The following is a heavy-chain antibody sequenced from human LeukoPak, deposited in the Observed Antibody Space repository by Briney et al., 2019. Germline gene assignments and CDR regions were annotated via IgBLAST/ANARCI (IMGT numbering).Heavy chain of an antibody. J-gene: IGHJ3*02. CDR1: GYTFTSYY. CDR3: ARARNAFDI. Sequence: ASVKVSCKASGYTFTSYYMHWVRQAPGQGLEWMGGIVPIFGTANYAQKFQGRVTITADESTSTAYMELSSLRSEDTAVYYCARARNAFDIWGQGTMATVSS. CDR2: IVPIFGTA. V-gene: IGHV1-69*13.